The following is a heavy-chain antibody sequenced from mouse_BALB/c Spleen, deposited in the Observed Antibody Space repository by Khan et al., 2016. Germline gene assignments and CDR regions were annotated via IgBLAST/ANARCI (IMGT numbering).Heavy chain of an antibody. J-gene: IGHJ2*01. D-gene: IGHD2-1*01. V-gene: IGHV5-6-5*01. CDR3: AREDYGNYGDYFYY. CDR1: GFTFRSYA. Sequence: EVELVESGGGLVKPGGSLKLSCAASGFTFRSYAMSWVRQTPEKRLEWVASISSDGNTYYSDSVKGRFTISRDNARNILNLQMSSLRSEDTAMYYCAREDYGNYGDYFYYWGQGTTLTVSS. CDR2: ISSDGNT.